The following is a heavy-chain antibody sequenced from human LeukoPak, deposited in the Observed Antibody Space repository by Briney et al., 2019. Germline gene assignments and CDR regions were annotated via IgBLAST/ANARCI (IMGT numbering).Heavy chain of an antibody. CDR1: GFTFSSYE. D-gene: IGHD3-16*02. CDR3: ARDDDYVWGSYRPPYAFDI. Sequence: GGSLRLSCAASGFTFSSYEMNWVRQAPGKGLEWVSSISSSSSYIYYADSVKGRFTISRDNAKNSLYLQMNSLRAEDTAVYYCARDDDYVWGSYRPPYAFDIWGQGTMVTVSS. V-gene: IGHV3-21*01. CDR2: ISSSSSYI. J-gene: IGHJ3*02.